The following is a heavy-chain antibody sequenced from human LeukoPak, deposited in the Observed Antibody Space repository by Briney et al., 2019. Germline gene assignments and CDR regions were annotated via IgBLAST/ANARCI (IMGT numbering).Heavy chain of an antibody. D-gene: IGHD5-18*01. J-gene: IGHJ4*02. CDR3: ATGSSGYTYGPRIYFDS. CDR2: ISSSGNTI. CDR1: RFTFSSYE. V-gene: IGHV3-48*03. Sequence: GGSLRFSCTASRFTFSSYEMNWVRQAPGKGLEWVSYISSSGNTIYYTDSVKGRFTISRDNAKNSLYLQMNSLRAEDTAVYYCATGSSGYTYGPRIYFDSWGQGTLVTVSS.